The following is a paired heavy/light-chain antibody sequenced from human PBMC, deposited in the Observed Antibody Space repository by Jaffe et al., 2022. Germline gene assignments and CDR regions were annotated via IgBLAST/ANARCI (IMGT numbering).Light chain of an antibody. Sequence: QSALTQPPSASGSPGQSVTISCTGTSSDVGGYNYVSWYQQHPGKAPKLMIYEVSKRPSGVPDRFSGSKSGNTASLTVSGLQAEDEADYYCSSYAGSNNSGVFGGGTKLTVL. CDR3: SSYAGSNNSGV. CDR2: EVS. J-gene: IGLJ2*01. V-gene: IGLV2-8*01. CDR1: SSDVGGYNY.
Heavy chain of an antibody. CDR1: GFTFSSYA. J-gene: IGHJ2*01. Sequence: EVQLLESGGGLVQPGGSLRLSCAASGFTFSSYAMSWVRQAPGKGLEWVSAISGSGGSTYYADSVKGRFTISRDNSKNTLYLQMNSLRAEDTAVYYCAKDSVDDFWSGPSWYFDLWGRGTLVTVSS. D-gene: IGHD3-3*01. CDR2: ISGSGGST. CDR3: AKDSVDDFWSGPSWYFDL. V-gene: IGHV3-23*01.